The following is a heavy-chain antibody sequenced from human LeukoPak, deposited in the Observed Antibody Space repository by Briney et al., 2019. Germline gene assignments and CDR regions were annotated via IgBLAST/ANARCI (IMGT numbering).Heavy chain of an antibody. Sequence: ASVKVSCKASGGTFSSYAISWVRQATGQGLEWMGWMNPNSGNTGYAQKFQGRVTMTRNTSISTAYMELSSLRSEDTAVYYCATTMVRGPGGFQHWGQGTLVTVSS. D-gene: IGHD3-10*01. CDR2: MNPNSGNT. CDR1: GGTFSSYA. J-gene: IGHJ1*01. V-gene: IGHV1-8*02. CDR3: ATTMVRGPGGFQH.